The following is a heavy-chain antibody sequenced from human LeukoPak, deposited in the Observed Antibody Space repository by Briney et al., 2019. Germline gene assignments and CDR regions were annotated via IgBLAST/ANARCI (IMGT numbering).Heavy chain of an antibody. J-gene: IGHJ4*02. CDR3: ARDLDSSGYYHVVDS. Sequence: GGSLRLSCAASGFTFSTNDMSWVRQPPGKGLEWVSALSVLGGSTYYADSVKGRFTSSRDNSKNTLSLHMNSLRAEDTAVYYCARDLDSSGYYHVVDSWGQGALVTVSS. CDR2: LSVLGGST. V-gene: IGHV3-23*01. D-gene: IGHD3-22*01. CDR1: GFTFSTND.